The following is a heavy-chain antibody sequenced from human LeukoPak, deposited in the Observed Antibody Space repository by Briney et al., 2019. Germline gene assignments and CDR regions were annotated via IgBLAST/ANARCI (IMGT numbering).Heavy chain of an antibody. V-gene: IGHV1-69*06. CDR2: IIPIFGTA. CDR3: ARDSRLYGDYAKPFLEPDY. Sequence: GASVKVSCKASGGTFSSYAISWVRQAPGQGLEWMGGIIPIFGTANYAQKFQGRVTITADKSTGTAYMELSSLRSEDTAVYYCARDSRLYGDYAKPFLEPDYWGQGTLVTVSS. J-gene: IGHJ4*02. CDR1: GGTFSSYA. D-gene: IGHD4-17*01.